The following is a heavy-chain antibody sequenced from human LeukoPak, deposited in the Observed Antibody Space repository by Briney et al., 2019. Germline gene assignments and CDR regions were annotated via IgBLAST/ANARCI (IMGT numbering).Heavy chain of an antibody. J-gene: IGHJ4*02. V-gene: IGHV3-53*01. D-gene: IGHD4-23*01. Sequence: PGGSLRLSCVLSGFTVSSSYMAWVRQPPGKGLEWVSVIYSGSNTYYSDSVKGRFTISRDNSENTVYLQMNSLRAEDTAVYYCARSLGGNPDYWGQGTLVTVSS. CDR1: GFTVSSSY. CDR2: IYSGSNT. CDR3: ARSLGGNPDY.